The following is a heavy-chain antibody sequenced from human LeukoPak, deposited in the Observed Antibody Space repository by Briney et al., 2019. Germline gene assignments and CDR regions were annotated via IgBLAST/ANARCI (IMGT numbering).Heavy chain of an antibody. D-gene: IGHD3-3*01. CDR2: IYHSGST. V-gene: IGHV4-30-2*01. CDR3: ARDGDFWSGYTSSSYFDY. J-gene: IGHJ4*02. CDR1: GGSISSGGYS. Sequence: SETLSLTCAVSGGSISSGGYSWSWIRQPPGKGLEWIGYIYHSGSTYYNPSLKSRVTISVDRSKNQFSLKLSSVTAADTAVYYCARDGDFWSGYTSSSYFDYWGQGTLVTVSS.